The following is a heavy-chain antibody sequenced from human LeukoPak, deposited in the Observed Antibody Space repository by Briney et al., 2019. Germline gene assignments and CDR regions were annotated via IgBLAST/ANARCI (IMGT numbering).Heavy chain of an antibody. CDR3: AKGGTPIQLWHYFDY. CDR1: GFTFSSYG. CDR2: ISYDGSNQ. V-gene: IGHV3-30*18. D-gene: IGHD5-18*01. Sequence: PGGSLRLSCAASGFTFSSYGMHWVRQAPGKGLEWVAVISYDGSNQYYADSVKGRFTISRDNSKNTLYLQMNSLRAEDTAVYYCAKGGTPIQLWHYFDYWGQGTLVTVSS. J-gene: IGHJ4*02.